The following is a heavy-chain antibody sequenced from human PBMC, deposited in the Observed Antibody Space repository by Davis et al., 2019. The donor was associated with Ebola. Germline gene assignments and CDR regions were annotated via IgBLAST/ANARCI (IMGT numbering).Heavy chain of an antibody. CDR2: IIPILGIA. CDR1: GGTFSSYA. Sequence: SVKVSCKASGGTFSSYAISWVRQAPGQGLEWMGRIIPILGIANYAQKFQGRVTITADKSTSTAYMELSSLRSEDTAVYYCARENIGGYDSSGPWGQGSLVTVSS. J-gene: IGHJ5*02. V-gene: IGHV1-69*04. D-gene: IGHD3-22*01. CDR3: ARENIGGYDSSGP.